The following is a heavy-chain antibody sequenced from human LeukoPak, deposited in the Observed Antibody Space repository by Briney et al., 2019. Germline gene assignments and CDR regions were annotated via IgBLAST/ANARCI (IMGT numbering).Heavy chain of an antibody. D-gene: IGHD6-6*01. V-gene: IGHV4-61*02. J-gene: IGHJ5*02. Sequence: SETLSLTCTVSGESISSGNYYWSWIRQPAGKGLEWIGRIYTSGSTNYNPSLKSRVTISVDTSKNQFSLKLSSVTAADTAVYYCARAPPHSSRFDPWGQGTLVTVSS. CDR3: ARAPPHSSRFDP. CDR2: IYTSGST. CDR1: GESISSGNYY.